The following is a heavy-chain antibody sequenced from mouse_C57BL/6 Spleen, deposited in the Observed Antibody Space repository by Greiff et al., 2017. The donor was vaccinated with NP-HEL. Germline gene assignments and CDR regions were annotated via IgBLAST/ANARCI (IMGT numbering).Heavy chain of an antibody. J-gene: IGHJ1*03. CDR3: ARSEANYYGSSYRWYFDV. Sequence: QVTLKESGPGILQSSQTLSLTCSFSGFSLSTSGMGVSWIRQPSGKGLEWLAHIYWDDDKRYNPSLKSRLTISKDTSRNQVFLKITSVDTADTATYYCARSEANYYGSSYRWYFDVWGTGTTVTVSS. V-gene: IGHV8-12*01. CDR1: GFSLSTSGMG. D-gene: IGHD1-1*01. CDR2: IYWDDDK.